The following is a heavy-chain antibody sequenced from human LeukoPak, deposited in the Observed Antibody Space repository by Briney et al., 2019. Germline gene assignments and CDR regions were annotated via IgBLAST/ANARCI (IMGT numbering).Heavy chain of an antibody. V-gene: IGHV3-30*18. CDR2: ISYDGSNK. CDR1: GFTFSSYG. D-gene: IGHD3-3*01. J-gene: IGHJ4*02. CDR3: ANDFWSGYYGDY. Sequence: PGGSLRLSCAASGFTFSSYGMHWVRQAPGKGLEWVAVISYDGSNKYYADSVKGRFTISRDNSKNTLYLQMNSLRAEDTAVYYCANDFWSGYYGDYWGQGTLVTVSS.